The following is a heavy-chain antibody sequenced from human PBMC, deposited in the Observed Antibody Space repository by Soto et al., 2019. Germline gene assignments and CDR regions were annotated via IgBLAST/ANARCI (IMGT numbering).Heavy chain of an antibody. J-gene: IGHJ2*01. Sequence: QVQLVQSGAEVKKPGASVKVSCKASGYTFTSYDISWVRQAAGQGLEWIGWMNPNSGKAVYAQKFQGRVTMAGNTSISTAYMELSTLRSHDTAVYFCARGLVVVSATYWYFDLWGRGTLVTVSS. CDR3: ARGLVVVSATYWYFDL. D-gene: IGHD2-15*01. CDR1: GYTFTSYD. V-gene: IGHV1-8*01. CDR2: MNPNSGKA.